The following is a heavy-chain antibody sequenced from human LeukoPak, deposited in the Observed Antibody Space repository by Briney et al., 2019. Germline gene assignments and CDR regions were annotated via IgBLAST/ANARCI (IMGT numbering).Heavy chain of an antibody. D-gene: IGHD5-18*01. V-gene: IGHV3-30*18. CDR1: GFTFSSYG. CDR3: AKDQDVDTAMVMGY. CDR2: ISYDGSNK. J-gene: IGHJ4*02. Sequence: GGSLRLSCAASGFTFSSYGMHWARQAPGKGLEGGAVISYDGSNKYYADSVKGRFTISRDNSKNTLYLQMNSLRAEDTAVYYCAKDQDVDTAMVMGYWGQGTLVTVSS.